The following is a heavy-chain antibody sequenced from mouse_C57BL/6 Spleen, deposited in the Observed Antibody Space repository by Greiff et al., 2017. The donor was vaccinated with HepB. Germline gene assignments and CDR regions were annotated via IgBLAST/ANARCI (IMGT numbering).Heavy chain of an antibody. CDR2: ISYDGSN. Sequence: EVQLLESGPGLVKPSQSLSLTCSVTGYSITSGYYWNWIRQFPGNKLEWMGYISYDGSNNYNPSLKNRISITRDTSKNQFFLKLNSVTTEDTATYYCARDGTTGFDYWGQGTTLTVSS. V-gene: IGHV3-6*01. CDR3: ARDGTTGFDY. D-gene: IGHD1-1*01. CDR1: GYSITSGYY. J-gene: IGHJ2*01.